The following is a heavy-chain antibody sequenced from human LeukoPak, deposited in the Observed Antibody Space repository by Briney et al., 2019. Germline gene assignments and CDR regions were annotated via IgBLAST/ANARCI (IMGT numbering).Heavy chain of an antibody. Sequence: ASVKVSCKGSGYTFTGYYMHWVRQAPGQGLEWMGWINPNSGGTNYAQKFQGRVTMTRDTSISTAYMELSRLRSDDTAVYYCARDRGGANPGFDPWGQGTLVTVSS. J-gene: IGHJ5*02. V-gene: IGHV1-2*02. D-gene: IGHD1-26*01. CDR1: GYTFTGYY. CDR3: ARDRGGANPGFDP. CDR2: INPNSGGT.